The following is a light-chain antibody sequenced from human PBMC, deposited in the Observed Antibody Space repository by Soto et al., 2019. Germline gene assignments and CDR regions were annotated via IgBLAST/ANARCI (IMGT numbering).Light chain of an antibody. CDR3: QQSYSTPWT. V-gene: IGKV1-39*01. CDR2: AAS. CDR1: QGIHSY. J-gene: IGKJ1*01. Sequence: IQLPESPSSLSASVGGSVPITCRASQGIHSYLAWYQQKPGKAPKLLIFAASTLQSGVPSRFSGSGSGTDFTLTISSLQPEDFATYYCQQSYSTPWTFGQGTKVDIK.